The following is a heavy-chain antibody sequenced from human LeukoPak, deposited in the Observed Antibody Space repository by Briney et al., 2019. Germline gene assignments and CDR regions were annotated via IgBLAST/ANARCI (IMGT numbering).Heavy chain of an antibody. D-gene: IGHD1-7*01. CDR3: ARQWNSETNGFDP. J-gene: IGHJ5*02. V-gene: IGHV4-39*01. Sequence: SETLSLTCTVSGGSISSSSYYWGWIRQPPGKGLEWIGSIYYSGSTYYNPSLKSRVTISVDTSKNQFSLKLNSVTAADTAVYYCARQWNSETNGFDPWAQGTLVIVAS. CDR1: GGSISSSSYY. CDR2: IYYSGST.